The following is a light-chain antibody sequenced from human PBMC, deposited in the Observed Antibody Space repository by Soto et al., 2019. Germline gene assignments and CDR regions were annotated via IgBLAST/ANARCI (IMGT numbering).Light chain of an antibody. V-gene: IGKV3-20*01. CDR3: QQYGGTPPYT. J-gene: IGKJ2*01. CDR1: HSVSSSY. Sequence: EIVLTQSPGTLSLSPGERATLSCRASHSVSSSYLAWYQQKPGQAPRLLIYGASRRATGITDRFSGSGSGTDFTLTISRLEPEDFAVYYWQQYGGTPPYTFGQGTKLEI. CDR2: GAS.